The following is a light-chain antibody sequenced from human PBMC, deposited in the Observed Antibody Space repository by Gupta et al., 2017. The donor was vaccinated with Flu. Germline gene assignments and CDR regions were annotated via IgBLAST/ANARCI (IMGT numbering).Light chain of an antibody. CDR3: CSYAGSSTFEV. Sequence: QSALTQPASVSGSPVQSITISCTGTSSDVGSYNLVSWYQQHPGKAPKLMIYEVSKRPSGVSNRFSGSKSGNTASLTISGLQAEDEADYYCCSYAGSSTFEVFGGGTKLTVL. V-gene: IGLV2-23*02. J-gene: IGLJ3*02. CDR1: SSDVGSYNL. CDR2: EVS.